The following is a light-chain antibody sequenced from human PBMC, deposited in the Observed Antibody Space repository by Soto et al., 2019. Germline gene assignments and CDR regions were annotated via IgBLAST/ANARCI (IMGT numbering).Light chain of an antibody. V-gene: IGKV3-20*01. J-gene: IGKJ1*01. CDR2: GAS. CDR1: QSVSYSY. CDR3: QQYVSSPPWT. Sequence: EIGLTQSPGTLSLSPGERATLSCRASQSVSYSYLAWYQQKPGQAPRLLIYGASSRPTGIPDRFSGSGSGTAFTLTIRRLEPEDFAVYYCQQYVSSPPWTFGQGTKVEIK.